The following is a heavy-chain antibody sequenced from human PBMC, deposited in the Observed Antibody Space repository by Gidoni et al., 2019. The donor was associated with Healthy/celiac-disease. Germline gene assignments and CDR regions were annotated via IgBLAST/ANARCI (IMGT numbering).Heavy chain of an antibody. J-gene: IGHJ6*02. D-gene: IGHD2-2*01. CDR1: GGPFSSYY. CDR3: ARGPKSRTNIVVVPAAAYYGMDV. V-gene: IGHV4-34*01. CDR2: INHSGST. Sequence: QVQLQQWGAGLLKPSETLSLTCAVYGGPFSSYYWSWIRQPPGKGLEWIGEINHSGSTNYNPSLKSRVTISVDTSKNQFSLKLSSVTAADTAVYYCARGPKSRTNIVVVPAAAYYGMDVWGQGTTVTVSS.